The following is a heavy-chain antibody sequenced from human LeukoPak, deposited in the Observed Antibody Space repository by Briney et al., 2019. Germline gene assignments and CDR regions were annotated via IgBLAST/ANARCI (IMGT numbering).Heavy chain of an antibody. J-gene: IGHJ4*02. Sequence: GESLQISCKGSGNTFSNYWIAWVRQMPGKGLEVMGFIYPGDSDTRYSPSFEGQVTISADKSISTAYLQWSSLKASDTAMYYCARHPYYDSSGYYLPYFDYWGQGTLVTVSS. CDR1: GNTFSNYW. D-gene: IGHD3-22*01. CDR2: IYPGDSDT. CDR3: ARHPYYDSSGYYLPYFDY. V-gene: IGHV5-51*01.